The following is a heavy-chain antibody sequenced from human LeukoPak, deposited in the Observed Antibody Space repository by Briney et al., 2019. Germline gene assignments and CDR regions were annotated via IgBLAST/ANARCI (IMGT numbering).Heavy chain of an antibody. V-gene: IGHV4-34*01. CDR2: INHSGST. J-gene: IGHJ4*02. D-gene: IGHD6-19*01. CDR1: GGSFSGYY. Sequence: PSETLSLTCAVYGGSFSGYYWSWIRQPPGKGLEWIGEINHSGSTNYNPSLKSRVTISVDTSKNQFSLKLSSVTAADTAVYYCARHQSDSSGWYGNDYWGQGTLVTVSS. CDR3: ARHQSDSSGWYGNDY.